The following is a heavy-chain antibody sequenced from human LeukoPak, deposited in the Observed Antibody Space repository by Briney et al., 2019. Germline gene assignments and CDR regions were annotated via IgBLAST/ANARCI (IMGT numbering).Heavy chain of an antibody. CDR3: ARAYFSSWYMNWFDP. Sequence: SSETLSLTCTVSGGSISSGSYYWGWIRQPPGKGLEWIGSIYHSGSTYYNPSLKSRVTISVDTSKNQFSLKLSSVTAADTAVYYCARAYFSSWYMNWFDPWGQGTLVTVSS. J-gene: IGHJ5*02. CDR2: IYHSGST. V-gene: IGHV4-39*07. D-gene: IGHD6-13*01. CDR1: GGSISSGSYY.